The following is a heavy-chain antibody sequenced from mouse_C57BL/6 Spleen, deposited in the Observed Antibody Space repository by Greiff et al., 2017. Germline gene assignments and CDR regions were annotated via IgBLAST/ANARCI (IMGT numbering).Heavy chain of an antibody. CDR3: ARRCSDY. CDR2: IDPSDSDT. J-gene: IGHJ2*01. V-gene: IGHV1-69*01. CDR1: GYTFTSYW. Sequence: QVQLQQPGAELVMPGASVKLSCKASGYTFTSYWMPWVKQRPGQGLEWIGEIDPSDSDTNYNQKFKGKSTLTVDKSSSTAYMQLSSLTSEDSAVYYCARRCSDYWGQGTTLTVSS.